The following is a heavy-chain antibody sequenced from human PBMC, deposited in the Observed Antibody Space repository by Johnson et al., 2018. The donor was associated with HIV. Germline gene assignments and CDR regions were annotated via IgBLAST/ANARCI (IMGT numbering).Heavy chain of an antibody. CDR3: ARDRGGYSYGYDSDAFDI. J-gene: IGHJ3*02. V-gene: IGHV3-9*01. D-gene: IGHD5-18*01. Sequence: VQLVESGGGLVQPGRSLRLSCAASGFTFDDYAMHWVRQAPGKGLEWVSGISWNSGSIGYADSVKGRFTISRDNAKNSLYLQMNSLRAEDTALYYCARDRGGYSYGYDSDAFDIWGQGTMVTVSS. CDR1: GFTFDDYA. CDR2: ISWNSGSI.